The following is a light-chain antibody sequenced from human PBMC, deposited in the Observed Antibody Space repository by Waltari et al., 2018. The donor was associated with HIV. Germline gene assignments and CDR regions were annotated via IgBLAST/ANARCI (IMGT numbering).Light chain of an antibody. V-gene: IGLV2-14*01. CDR1: SSDVGGHNF. CDR2: DVT. J-gene: IGLJ3*02. CDR3: SSYTSRSTSWV. Sequence: QSALTQPASVSGSPGQSITISCTGTSSDVGGHNFVSWYQQHPGKVPKLMIYDVTRRPSGASYRFSGSKSGNTASLTISGLQAEDEADYYCSSYTSRSTSWVFGGGTKLTVL.